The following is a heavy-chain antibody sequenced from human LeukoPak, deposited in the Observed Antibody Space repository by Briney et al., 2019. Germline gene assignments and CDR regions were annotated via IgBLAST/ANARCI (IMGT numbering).Heavy chain of an antibody. D-gene: IGHD2-2*01. J-gene: IGHJ5*02. CDR1: GFTFSSYA. Sequence: PGGSLRLSCAASGFTFSSYAMSWVRQAPGKGLEWVSAISGSGGSTYYADSVKGRFTISRDNSKNTLYLQMNSLRAEDTAVYYCAKDFLNSGCSSTSCYWTPNWFDPWGQGTLVTVSS. V-gene: IGHV3-23*01. CDR2: ISGSGGST. CDR3: AKDFLNSGCSSTSCYWTPNWFDP.